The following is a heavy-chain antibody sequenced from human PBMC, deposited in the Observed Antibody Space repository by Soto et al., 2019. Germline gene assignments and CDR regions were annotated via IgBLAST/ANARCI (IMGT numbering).Heavy chain of an antibody. CDR2: IYATGTT. Sequence: SETLSLTCTVSGASISCFYWSWIRRSAGKGLEWIGRIYATGTTDYNPSLKSRVMMSVDTSKKQFSLKLRSVTAADTAVYYCVRDGTKTLRDWFDPWGQGISVTVSS. CDR1: GASISCFY. CDR3: VRDGTKTLRDWFDP. D-gene: IGHD1-26*01. V-gene: IGHV4-4*07. J-gene: IGHJ5*02.